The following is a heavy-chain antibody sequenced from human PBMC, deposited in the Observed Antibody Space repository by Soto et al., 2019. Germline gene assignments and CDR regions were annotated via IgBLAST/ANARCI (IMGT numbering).Heavy chain of an antibody. J-gene: IGHJ3*02. V-gene: IGHV3-7*01. Sequence: GGSLRLSCAASGFTFSSYWMSWVRQAPGKGLEWVANIKQDGSEKYYVDSVKGRFTISRDNAKNSLYLQMNSLRAEDTAVYYCARDMAYDSSGYYYPVGAFDIWGQGTMVTVSS. CDR2: IKQDGSEK. CDR3: ARDMAYDSSGYYYPVGAFDI. CDR1: GFTFSSYW. D-gene: IGHD3-22*01.